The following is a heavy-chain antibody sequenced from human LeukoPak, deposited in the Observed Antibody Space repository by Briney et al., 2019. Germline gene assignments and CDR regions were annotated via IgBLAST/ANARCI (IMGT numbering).Heavy chain of an antibody. D-gene: IGHD2-15*01. CDR2: LKQDGSEI. J-gene: IGHJ4*02. CDR3: AGGAGWSIDY. CDR1: GYTFSDYW. Sequence: GGSLRLSCAASGYTFSDYWMNWVRQAPGKGLEWVAILKQDGSEILYVDSVKGRFTISRDNAKNSLYLQMNSLRAEDTAVYYCAGGAGWSIDYWGQGTLVTVSS. V-gene: IGHV3-7*01.